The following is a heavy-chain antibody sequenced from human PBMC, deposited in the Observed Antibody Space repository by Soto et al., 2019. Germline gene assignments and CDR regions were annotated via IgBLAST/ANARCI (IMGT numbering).Heavy chain of an antibody. CDR3: ARDYDSRGYPRYYFDY. CDR2: IWYDGSNK. V-gene: IGHV3-33*01. D-gene: IGHD3-22*01. J-gene: IGHJ4*02. CDR1: GFTFSSYG. Sequence: QVQLVESGGGVVQPGRSLRLSCAASGFTFSSYGMHWVRQAPGKGLGWVAVIWYDGSNKYYADSVKGRFTISRDNSKNTLYLQMNSLRAEDTAVYYCARDYDSRGYPRYYFDYWGQGTLVTVSS.